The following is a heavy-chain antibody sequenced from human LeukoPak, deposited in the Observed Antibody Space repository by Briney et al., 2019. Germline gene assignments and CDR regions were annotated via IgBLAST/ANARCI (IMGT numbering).Heavy chain of an antibody. D-gene: IGHD3-9*01. Sequence: GESLRISCQASGYSFPIYWIAWVRQVSGKGLAWLGIIYPSNSDTRYSPSFQGRVTISVDTSVTTAYLQLSSLQTSDTAIYYCARHSYDDILTGTTPPDYWGQGTLLTISS. J-gene: IGHJ4*02. CDR3: ARHSYDDILTGTTPPDY. CDR2: IYPSNSDT. CDR1: GYSFPIYW. V-gene: IGHV5-51*01.